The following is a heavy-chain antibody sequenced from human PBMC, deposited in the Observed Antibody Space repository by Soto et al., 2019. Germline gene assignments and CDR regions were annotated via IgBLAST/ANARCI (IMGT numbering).Heavy chain of an antibody. CDR1: GGSISSGGYY. CDR2: IYYSRST. CDR3: ARDATFGTDGDYYDGMDV. Sequence: QVQLPESGPGLVKPSQTLSLTCTVSGGSISSGGYYWSWLRQHPGKCLEWIGYIYYSRSTYYNPSLKSRVTTSVDTSKNQFSLQLSSVTAADTAVYYCARDATFGTDGDYYDGMDVWGQGTTVTVSS. V-gene: IGHV4-31*03. J-gene: IGHJ6*02. D-gene: IGHD3-3*01.